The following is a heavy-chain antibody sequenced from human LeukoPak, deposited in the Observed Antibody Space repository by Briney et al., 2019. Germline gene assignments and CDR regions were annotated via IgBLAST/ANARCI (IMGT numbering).Heavy chain of an antibody. Sequence: MTSETLSLTCSVSGGSVSKNYYYWSWIRQPPGKGLEWIGYIFDSGSTNYNPSLKSRVTISVDTSKNQFSLKLTSVTAADTAVYYCARSSGTGTFSYWGQGTLVTVSS. J-gene: IGHJ4*02. CDR2: IFDSGST. V-gene: IGHV4-61*01. CDR3: ARSSGTGTFSY. D-gene: IGHD6-25*01. CDR1: GGSVSKNYYY.